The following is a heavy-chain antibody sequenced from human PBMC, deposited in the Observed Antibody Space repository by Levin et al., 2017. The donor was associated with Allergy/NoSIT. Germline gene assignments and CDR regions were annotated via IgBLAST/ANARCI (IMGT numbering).Heavy chain of an antibody. CDR3: ARWGWGSSGSSD. Sequence: SETLSLTXXXXXXAINMRSDSWGSLRTPPGKGLEWIGSIYYSGSTYYNPSLKSRVTISVDTSKNQFSLKLSSVTAADTAVYYCARWGWGSSGSSDWGQGTLVTVSS. V-gene: IGHV4-39*01. CDR1: XXAINMRSDS. CDR2: IYYSGST. D-gene: IGHD6-6*01. J-gene: IGHJ4*02.